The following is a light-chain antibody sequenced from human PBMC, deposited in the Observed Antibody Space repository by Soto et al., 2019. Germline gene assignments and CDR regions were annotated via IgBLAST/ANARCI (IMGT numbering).Light chain of an antibody. V-gene: IGLV2-8*01. Sequence: QSVLTQPPSASGSPGQSVTISCTGTSSDVGGYNYVSWYQQHPGKAPKLMIYDVSKRPSGVPDRFSGSKSGNTASLTVSGLQAEDEADYYSSSYAGSNNVVFGGGTQLTVL. J-gene: IGLJ2*01. CDR2: DVS. CDR3: SSYAGSNNVV. CDR1: SSDVGGYNY.